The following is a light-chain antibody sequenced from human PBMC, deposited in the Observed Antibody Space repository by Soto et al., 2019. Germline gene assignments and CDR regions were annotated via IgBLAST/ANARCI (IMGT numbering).Light chain of an antibody. J-gene: IGKJ1*01. CDR3: QKLNAYPPWT. V-gene: IGKV1-9*01. Sequence: QLTQSPSSLSASVGDRVTITCRASQGISSNLAWYQQKPGRAPKLLIFGASTMQIGAPSRFSGSGSGTDFTLTISSLQPEDFATYFCQKLNAYPPWTFGQGTKGEIK. CDR2: GAS. CDR1: QGISSN.